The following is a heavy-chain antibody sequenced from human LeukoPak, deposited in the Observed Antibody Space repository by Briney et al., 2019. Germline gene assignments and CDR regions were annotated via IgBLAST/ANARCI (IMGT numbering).Heavy chain of an antibody. CDR3: ARAGGSLSSTSWFDP. J-gene: IGHJ5*02. V-gene: IGHV1-46*01. CDR2: INPSGGST. Sequence: ASVKVSCKASGYTFTSYYMHWVRQAPGQGLEWMGIINPSGGSTSYAQKFQGRVTMTRDTSTSTVYMELSSLRSEDTAVYYCARAGGSLSSTSWFDPWGQGTLVTVSS. CDR1: GYTFTSYY. D-gene: IGHD2-2*01.